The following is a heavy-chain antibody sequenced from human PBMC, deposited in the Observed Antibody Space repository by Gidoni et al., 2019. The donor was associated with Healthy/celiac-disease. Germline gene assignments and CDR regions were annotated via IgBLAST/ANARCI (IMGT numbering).Heavy chain of an antibody. CDR3: ARAVGQLLSRDDY. D-gene: IGHD2-2*01. J-gene: IGHJ4*02. V-gene: IGHV3-48*02. Sequence: EVQLVESGGGLVQPGGSLRLSCAASGVPFSSYSMNWVRQAPGKGLECVSYISSSSSTIYYADSVKGRFTISRDNAKNSLYLQMNSLRDEDTAVYYCARAVGQLLSRDDYWGQGTLVTVSS. CDR2: ISSSSSTI. CDR1: GVPFSSYS.